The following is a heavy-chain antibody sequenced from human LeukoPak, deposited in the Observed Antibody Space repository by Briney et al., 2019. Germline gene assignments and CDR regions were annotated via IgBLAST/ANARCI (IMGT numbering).Heavy chain of an antibody. CDR1: GGTFSSYA. D-gene: IGHD2-15*01. CDR2: ISAYNGNT. CDR3: ARAGHCSGGSCYSSYYYYGMDV. Sequence: ASVKVSCKASGGTFSSYAISWVRQAPGQGLEWMGWISAYNGNTNYAQKLQGRVTMTTDTSTSTAYMELRSLRSDDTAVYYCARAGHCSGGSCYSSYYYYGMDVWGQGTTVTVSS. V-gene: IGHV1-18*01. J-gene: IGHJ6*02.